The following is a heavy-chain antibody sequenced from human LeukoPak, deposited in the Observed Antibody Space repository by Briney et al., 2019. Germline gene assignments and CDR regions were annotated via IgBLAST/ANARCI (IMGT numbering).Heavy chain of an antibody. J-gene: IGHJ4*02. CDR3: ARVSVLGGVFDY. CDR2: ISTNGGTT. V-gene: IGHV3-64*01. D-gene: IGHD1-26*01. Sequence: GGSLRLSCAASGFTFSSYWMSWVRQGPGKGLEYVSAISTNGGTTYYANPVKGRFTISRDNSKNTLYLQMGSLRAEDMAVYYCARVSVLGGVFDYWGQGTLVTVSS. CDR1: GFTFSSYW.